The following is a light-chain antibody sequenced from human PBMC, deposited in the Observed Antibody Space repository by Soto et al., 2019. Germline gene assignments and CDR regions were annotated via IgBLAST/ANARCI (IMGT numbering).Light chain of an antibody. Sequence: QSVLTQPPSASASLGASVTLTCTLSSGYSNYKVDWYQQRPGKGPRFVMRVGTGGIVGSKGDGIPDRFSVLGSGLNRYLTIKNIQEEDESDYHCGADHGSGSNFVGVFGTGTKVTVL. CDR3: GADHGSGSNFVGV. CDR1: SGYSNYK. CDR2: VGTGGIVG. J-gene: IGLJ1*01. V-gene: IGLV9-49*01.